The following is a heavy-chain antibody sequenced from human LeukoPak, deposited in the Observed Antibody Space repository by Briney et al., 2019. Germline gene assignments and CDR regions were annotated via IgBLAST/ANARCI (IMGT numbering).Heavy chain of an antibody. D-gene: IGHD2-15*01. Sequence: GASVKVSCKASGYTFTSHYMHWVRQAPGQGLEWMGVINPGGGSTSYAQKLQGRVTMTTDTSTSTAYMELRSLRSDDTAVYYCARDYPLGLGSSVWGQGTLVTVSS. CDR2: INPGGGST. J-gene: IGHJ4*02. CDR3: ARDYPLGLGSSV. CDR1: GYTFTSHY. V-gene: IGHV1-46*01.